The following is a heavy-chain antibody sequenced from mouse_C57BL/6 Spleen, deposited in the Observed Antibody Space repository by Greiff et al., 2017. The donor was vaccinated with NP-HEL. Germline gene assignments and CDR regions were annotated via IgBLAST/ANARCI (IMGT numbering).Heavy chain of an antibody. CDR2: IYPGDGDT. Sequence: VQLQQSGPELVKPGASVKISCKASGYAFSSSWMNWVKQRPGKGLEWIGLIYPGDGDTNYNGKFKGKATLTADKSSSTAYMQLSSLTSEDSAVYFCARSDYSNYVGAMDYWGQGTSVTVSS. CDR1: GYAFSSSW. V-gene: IGHV1-82*01. CDR3: ARSDYSNYVGAMDY. J-gene: IGHJ4*01. D-gene: IGHD2-5*01.